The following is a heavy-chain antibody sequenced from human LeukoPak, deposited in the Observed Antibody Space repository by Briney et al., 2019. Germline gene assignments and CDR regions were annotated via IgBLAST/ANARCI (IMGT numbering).Heavy chain of an antibody. Sequence: SQTLSLTCAISGDSVSSNSASWNWLRQSPSRGLEWLGRTYYRSKWSNDYAPSLKSRITINPDTSRNQFSLQLNSVTPEDTAVYYCARDPDSDYEWGPFDPWGQGTLVTVSS. CDR1: GDSVSSNSAS. CDR2: TYYRSKWSN. V-gene: IGHV6-1*01. J-gene: IGHJ5*02. CDR3: ARDPDSDYEWGPFDP. D-gene: IGHD4-11*01.